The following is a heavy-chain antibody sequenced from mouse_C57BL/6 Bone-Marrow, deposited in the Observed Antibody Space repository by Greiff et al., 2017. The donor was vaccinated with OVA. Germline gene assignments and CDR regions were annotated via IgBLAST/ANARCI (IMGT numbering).Heavy chain of an antibody. CDR3: AKIRDYYGSNWYFDV. J-gene: IGHJ1*03. CDR1: GFSLTSYG. CDR2: IWRGGST. D-gene: IGHD1-1*01. V-gene: IGHV2-5*01. Sequence: QVQLQQSGPGLVQPSQSLSITCTVSGFSLTSYGVHWVRQSPGKGLEWLGVIWRGGSTDYNAAFMSRLSITKDNSKSQVFFKMNSLQADDTAIYYCAKIRDYYGSNWYFDVWGTGTTVTGSS.